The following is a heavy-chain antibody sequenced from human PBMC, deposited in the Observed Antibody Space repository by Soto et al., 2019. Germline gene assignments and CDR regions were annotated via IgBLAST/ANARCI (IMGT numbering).Heavy chain of an antibody. V-gene: IGHV4-59*01. CDR3: ARAPYGSGTKPYYFDY. J-gene: IGHJ4*02. CDR1: GGSISSYY. D-gene: IGHD3-10*01. CDR2: IYNSGST. Sequence: SETLSLTCTVSGGSISSYYWSWIRQPPGKGLEWIGFIYNSGSTNYNPSLKSRVTISMDTSRNQFSLILSPVTAADTAVYYCARAPYGSGTKPYYFDYWGQGTLVTVSS.